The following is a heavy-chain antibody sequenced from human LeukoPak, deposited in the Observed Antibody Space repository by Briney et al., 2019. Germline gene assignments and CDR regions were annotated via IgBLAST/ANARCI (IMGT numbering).Heavy chain of an antibody. J-gene: IGHJ4*02. CDR2: ISGSGGST. Sequence: PGGSLRLSCAASGFTFSSYAMSWVRQAPGKGLEWVLAISGSGGSTYYADSVKGRFTISRDNSKNTLYLQMNSLRAEDTAVYYCASHHYYDSSGLDDYFDYWGQGTLVTVSS. D-gene: IGHD3-22*01. CDR3: ASHHYYDSSGLDDYFDY. CDR1: GFTFSSYA. V-gene: IGHV3-23*01.